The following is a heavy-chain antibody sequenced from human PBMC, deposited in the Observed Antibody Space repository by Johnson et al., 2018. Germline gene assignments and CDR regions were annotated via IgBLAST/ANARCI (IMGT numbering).Heavy chain of an antibody. J-gene: IGHJ3*02. Sequence: VQLVESGGGLVQPGRSLRLSCAASGFTFDDYAMHWVRQAPGKGLEWVSGISWNSGSIGYADSVKGRFTISRDNAKNSLYLQMNSLRAEDTAGYYCASHRSPYGLGYAFDIWGQGTMVTVSS. CDR3: ASHRSPYGLGYAFDI. V-gene: IGHV3-9*01. CDR1: GFTFDDYA. D-gene: IGHD6-19*01. CDR2: ISWNSGSI.